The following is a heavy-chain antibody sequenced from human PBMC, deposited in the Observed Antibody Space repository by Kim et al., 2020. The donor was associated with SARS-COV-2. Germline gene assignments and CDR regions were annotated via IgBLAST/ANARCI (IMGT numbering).Heavy chain of an antibody. CDR1: GYTFTSYG. Sequence: ASVKVSCKASGYTFTSYGISWVRQAPGQGLEWMGWISAYNGNTNYAQKLQGRVTMTTDTSTSTAYMELRSLRSDDTAVYYCAREKLVVVNNWFDPWGQGTLVTVSS. V-gene: IGHV1-18*04. CDR2: ISAYNGNT. J-gene: IGHJ5*02. D-gene: IGHD2-8*02. CDR3: AREKLVVVNNWFDP.